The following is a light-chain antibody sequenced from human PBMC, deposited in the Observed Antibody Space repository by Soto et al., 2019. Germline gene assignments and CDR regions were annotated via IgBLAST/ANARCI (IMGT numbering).Light chain of an antibody. CDR1: SSDVGGYNY. Sequence: QSALTQPASVSGSPGQSITISCTGTSSDVGGYNYVSWYQQHPGKAPKLMIYDVSNRPSGVSNRFSGSKSGNTASLTISGLQTEDEADYHCSSYTTSSTPVFGGGTQLTVL. CDR2: DVS. V-gene: IGLV2-14*03. J-gene: IGLJ2*01. CDR3: SSYTTSSTPV.